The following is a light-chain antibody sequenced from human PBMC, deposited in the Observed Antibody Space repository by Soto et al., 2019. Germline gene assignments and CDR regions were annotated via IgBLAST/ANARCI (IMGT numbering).Light chain of an antibody. CDR3: QQYSDYWT. CDR1: QSLRTW. CDR2: DVS. J-gene: IGKJ1*01. V-gene: IGKV1-5*01. Sequence: DIQMTQSPSILSASVGDRVTITCRASQSLRTWLAWYQQKPNKAPKLLIYDVSNLESGVPSRFSGSGPETEFTLTISSLQPDDFATYYCQQYSDYWTFCQGTNVDI.